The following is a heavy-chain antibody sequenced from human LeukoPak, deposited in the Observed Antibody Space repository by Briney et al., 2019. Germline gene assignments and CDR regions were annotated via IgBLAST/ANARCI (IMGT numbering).Heavy chain of an antibody. V-gene: IGHV3-23*01. CDR2: ISDSGDQT. CDR3: ARLKYTSSYYTWFDP. J-gene: IGHJ5*02. D-gene: IGHD6-13*01. Sequence: PGGSLRLFCAASGFTFNRYAMNWVRQAPGKGREWVSTISDSGDQTYSADSVKGRFTISRDNSNNTLYLQMNSLRAEDTAVYYCARLKYTSSYYTWFDPWGQGTLVTVSS. CDR1: GFTFNRYA.